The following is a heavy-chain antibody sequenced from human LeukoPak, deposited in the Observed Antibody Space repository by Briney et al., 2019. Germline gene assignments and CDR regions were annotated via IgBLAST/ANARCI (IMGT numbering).Heavy chain of an antibody. CDR1: GFIFDDYA. D-gene: IGHD4-23*01. J-gene: IGHJ4*02. V-gene: IGHV3-9*01. Sequence: GGSLRLSCAASGFIFDDYAMHWVRQVPGKGLEWVSGISWNSGSIGFADSVKGRFTISRDNAKNSLYLQMNSLRAEDTAVYYCARVYGGNSGVLGYWGQGTLVTVSS. CDR2: ISWNSGSI. CDR3: ARVYGGNSGVLGY.